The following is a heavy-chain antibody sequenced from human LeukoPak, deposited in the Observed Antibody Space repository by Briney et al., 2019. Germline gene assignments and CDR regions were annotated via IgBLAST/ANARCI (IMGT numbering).Heavy chain of an antibody. CDR2: IIPIFGTA. Sequence: SVKVSCKASGGTFSSYAISWVRQAPGQGLEWMGGIIPIFGTANYAQKFQGRVTITADESTSTAYMVLSSLRSEDTAVYYCARTAASAAAGLDYWGQGTLVTVSS. CDR3: ARTAASAAAGLDY. CDR1: GGTFSSYA. D-gene: IGHD6-13*01. V-gene: IGHV1-69*01. J-gene: IGHJ4*02.